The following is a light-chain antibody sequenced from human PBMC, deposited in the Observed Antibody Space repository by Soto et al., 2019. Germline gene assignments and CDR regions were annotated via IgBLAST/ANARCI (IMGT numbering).Light chain of an antibody. CDR2: DVT. CDR3: CSYTGSYSNV. J-gene: IGLJ1*01. CDR1: SSVVGGYSY. Sequence: QSVLTQPHSVSGSPGQSVTISCTGTSSVVGGYSYVSWYQQHPGKAPELIIYDVTERPSGVPDRFSGSKSGNTASLTISGLQAEDEAVYYCCSYTGSYSNVFGIGTKVTVL. V-gene: IGLV2-11*01.